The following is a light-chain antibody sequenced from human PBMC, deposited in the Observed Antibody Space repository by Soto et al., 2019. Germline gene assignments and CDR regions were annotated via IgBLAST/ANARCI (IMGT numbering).Light chain of an antibody. CDR2: GNS. V-gene: IGLV1-40*01. CDR3: QSYDSSLSGSMV. CDR1: SSNIGAGYD. Sequence: QSELTQPPSVSGAPGQRVTISCTGSSSNIGAGYDVHWYQQLPGTAPKLLIYGNSNRPSGVPDRFSGSKSGTSASLAITGLQAEDEADYYCQSYDSSLSGSMVFGGGTKVTVL. J-gene: IGLJ2*01.